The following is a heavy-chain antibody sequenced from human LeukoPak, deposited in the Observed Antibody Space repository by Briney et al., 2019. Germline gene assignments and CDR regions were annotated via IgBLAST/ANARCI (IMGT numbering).Heavy chain of an antibody. D-gene: IGHD3-10*01. CDR1: GFTFSSYA. CDR3: AKSRSITMVRGVLGYFDY. J-gene: IGHJ4*02. Sequence: PGGSLRLSCAASGFTFSSYAMSWARQAPGKGLEWVSASSGSGGSTYYADSVKGRFTISRDNSKNTLYLQMNSLRAEDTAVYYCAKSRSITMVRGVLGYFDYWGQGTLVTVSS. CDR2: SSGSGGST. V-gene: IGHV3-23*01.